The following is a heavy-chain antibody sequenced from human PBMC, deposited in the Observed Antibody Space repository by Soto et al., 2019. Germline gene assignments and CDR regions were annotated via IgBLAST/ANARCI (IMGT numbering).Heavy chain of an antibody. Sequence: SETLSLTCTVSGGSVSSGGYYWSWIRQHPGKGLEWIGYIYYSGSTYYNPSLKSRVTISLDTSKNQFSLKLSSVTAADTAVYYCARVRSSTYYYYYYMDVWGKGTTVTVSS. CDR1: GGSVSSGGYY. CDR2: IYYSGST. V-gene: IGHV4-31*03. D-gene: IGHD2-2*01. CDR3: ARVRSSTYYYYYYMDV. J-gene: IGHJ6*03.